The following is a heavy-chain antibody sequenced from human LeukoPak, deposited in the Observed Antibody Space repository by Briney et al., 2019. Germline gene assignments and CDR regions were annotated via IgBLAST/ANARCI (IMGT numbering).Heavy chain of an antibody. CDR2: ISSSGSTI. D-gene: IGHD3-10*02. V-gene: IGHV3-48*03. J-gene: IGHJ6*04. CDR1: GFTSSSYE. CDR3: AELGITMIGGV. Sequence: GGSLRLSCAASGFTSSSYEMNWVRQAPGKGLEWVSYISSSGSTIYYADSVKGRFTIYRDNAKNSLYLQMNSLRAEDTAVYYCAELGITMIGGVWGKGTTVTISS.